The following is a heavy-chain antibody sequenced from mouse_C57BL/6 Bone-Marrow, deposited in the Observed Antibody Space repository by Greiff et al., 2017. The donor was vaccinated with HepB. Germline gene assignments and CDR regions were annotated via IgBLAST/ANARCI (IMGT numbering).Heavy chain of an antibody. J-gene: IGHJ2*01. D-gene: IGHD1-1*01. Sequence: VQLQQSGAELVRPGTSVKMSCKASGYTFTNYWIGWVKQRPGHGLEWIGDIYPGGGYTNYNEKFKGKATLTADKSSSTAYMQFSSLTSEDSAIYYGAKRGNGSSYEVYYFDYWGQGTTLTVSS. CDR3: AKRGNGSSYEVYYFDY. V-gene: IGHV1-63*01. CDR2: IYPGGGYT. CDR1: GYTFTNYW.